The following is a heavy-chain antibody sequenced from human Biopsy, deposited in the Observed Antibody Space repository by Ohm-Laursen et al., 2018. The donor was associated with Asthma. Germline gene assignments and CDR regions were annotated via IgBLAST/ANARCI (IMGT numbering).Heavy chain of an antibody. J-gene: IGHJ4*02. Sequence: GTLSLTCTVSGGSINNFYWSWIRQPPGKGLESIGHVYYSGSTNYNPSLKSRVTISIDASKNQFSLKLTSVTAADTAVYYCARGVDRVTGLLDHFDSWGQVTLVTVSS. CDR1: GGSINNFY. V-gene: IGHV4-59*01. CDR3: ARGVDRVTGLLDHFDS. D-gene: IGHD2-21*02. CDR2: VYYSGST.